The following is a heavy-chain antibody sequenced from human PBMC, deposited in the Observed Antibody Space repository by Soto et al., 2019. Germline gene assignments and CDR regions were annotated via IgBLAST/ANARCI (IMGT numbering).Heavy chain of an antibody. J-gene: IGHJ4*02. V-gene: IGHV4-39*01. CDR3: ARHSAISRVVDY. Sequence: PSETLSLTCTVSSGSISSTIYSWDWIRQPPGKGLEWIGSIFYSGSTYYNPSLKSRVTISVDTSKNQFSLTLTSVTAADTAVYYCARHSAISRVVDYWGQGTLVTVS. D-gene: IGHD2-21*01. CDR1: SGSISSTIYS. CDR2: IFYSGST.